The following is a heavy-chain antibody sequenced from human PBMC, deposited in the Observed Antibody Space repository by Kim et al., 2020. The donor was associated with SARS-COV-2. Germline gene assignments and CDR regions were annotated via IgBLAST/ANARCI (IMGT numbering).Heavy chain of an antibody. J-gene: IGHJ5*02. D-gene: IGHD1-26*01. CDR1: GYTLTELS. Sequence: ASVKVSCKVSGYTLTELSMHWVRQAPGKGLEWMGGFDPEDGETIYAQKFQGRVTMTEDTSTDTAYMELSSLRSEDTAVYYCATDITSWGWFDPWGQGTLVTVSS. CDR3: ATDITSWGWFDP. V-gene: IGHV1-24*01. CDR2: FDPEDGET.